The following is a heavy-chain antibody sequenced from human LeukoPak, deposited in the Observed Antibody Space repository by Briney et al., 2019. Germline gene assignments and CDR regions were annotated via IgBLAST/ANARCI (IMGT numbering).Heavy chain of an antibody. Sequence: SQTLSLTCAISGDSVSSNSATWNWIRQSPSRGLEWLGRTYYRSTWYNDYAISVKSRITFNPDTSKNQFSLQLNSVTPGDTAVYYCARGSGWPYWYFDLGGRGTLVTVSS. V-gene: IGHV6-1*01. J-gene: IGHJ2*01. CDR3: ARGSGWPYWYFDL. D-gene: IGHD6-19*01. CDR1: GDSVSSNSAT. CDR2: TYYRSTWYN.